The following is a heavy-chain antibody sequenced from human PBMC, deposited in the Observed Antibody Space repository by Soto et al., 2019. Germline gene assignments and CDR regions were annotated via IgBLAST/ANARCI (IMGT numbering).Heavy chain of an antibody. CDR3: ARQRVLSTNMFITSFDP. D-gene: IGHD3-10*02. Sequence: SETLSLTCSLSGGSIDSSDHFWGWIRQTPGKGLEWIGSVYYTETTYYNPSLKSPVTISVETSMNTFSLKVNSVTAADTGIYYCARQRVLSTNMFITSFDPWGQGTLVTVSS. V-gene: IGHV4-39*01. J-gene: IGHJ5*02. CDR1: GGSIDSSDHF. CDR2: VYYTETT.